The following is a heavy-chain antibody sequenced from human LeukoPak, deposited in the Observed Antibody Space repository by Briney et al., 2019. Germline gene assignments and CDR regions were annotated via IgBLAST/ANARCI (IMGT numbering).Heavy chain of an antibody. CDR3: ARDNGSYLIDY. Sequence: SETLSLTCTVSGGSISSYYWSWIRQPPGKGLEWIGYIYYSGSTNYNPSLKSRVTISVDTTKNQFSLKLSSVTAADTAVYYCARDNGSYLIDYWGQGTLVTVSS. CDR2: IYYSGST. CDR1: GGSISSYY. V-gene: IGHV4-59*01. J-gene: IGHJ4*02. D-gene: IGHD1-26*01.